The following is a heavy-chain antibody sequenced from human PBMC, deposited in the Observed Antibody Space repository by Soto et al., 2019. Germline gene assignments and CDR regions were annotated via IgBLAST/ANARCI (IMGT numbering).Heavy chain of an antibody. V-gene: IGHV3-30*18. CDR3: AKDLMAGYDYYGLDV. CDR2: MSSDGTNK. Sequence: PGGSLRLSCVASVFTFNYYGMHWVRQAPGKGLEWVAVMSSDGTNKFIADSVKGRFTISRDNSKNTLYLQMNSPRPEDTAVYYCAKDLMAGYDYYGLDVWGQGTTVTVSS. J-gene: IGHJ6*02. CDR1: VFTFNYYG.